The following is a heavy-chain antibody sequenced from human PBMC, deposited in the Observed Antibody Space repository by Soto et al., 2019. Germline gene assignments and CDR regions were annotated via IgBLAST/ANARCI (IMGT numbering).Heavy chain of an antibody. V-gene: IGHV4-30-4*01. CDR2: IYYSGST. CDR3: ATKDIVATIPFDS. CDR1: GGSISSGDYY. D-gene: IGHD5-12*01. J-gene: IGHJ4*02. Sequence: SETLSLTCTVSGGSISSGDYYWSWIRQPPGKGLEWIGYIYYSGSTYYNPSLKSRFTISRDNAKNSLYLQMNSLRAEDTAVYYCATKDIVATIPFDSWGQGTLVTVSS.